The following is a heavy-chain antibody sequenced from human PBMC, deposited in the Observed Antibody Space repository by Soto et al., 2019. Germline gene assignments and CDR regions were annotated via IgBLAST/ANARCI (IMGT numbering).Heavy chain of an antibody. J-gene: IGHJ4*02. V-gene: IGHV3-23*01. CDR2: ISGSGGST. CDR1: GFTFSSYA. CDR3: AKYGFRVVGDTSYYFDY. Sequence: GGSLRLSCAASGFTFSSYAMSWVRQAPGKGLEWVSAISGSGGSTYYADSVKGRFTISRDNSKNTLYLQMNSLRAEDTAVYYCAKYGFRVVGDTSYYFDYWGQGTLVTVSS. D-gene: IGHD3-3*01.